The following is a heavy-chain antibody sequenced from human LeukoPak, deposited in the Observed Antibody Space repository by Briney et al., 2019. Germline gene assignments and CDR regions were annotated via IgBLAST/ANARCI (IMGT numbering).Heavy chain of an antibody. V-gene: IGHV1-2*02. CDR1: GYTFTGYY. Sequence: ASVKVSCKASGYTFTGYYMHWVRQVPGQGLEWMGWINPNSGGTNYAQKFQGRVTMTRDTSISTAYMELSRLRSDDTAVYYCASSQQWLVPDAFDIWGQGTMVTVSS. CDR2: INPNSGGT. D-gene: IGHD6-19*01. CDR3: ASSQQWLVPDAFDI. J-gene: IGHJ3*02.